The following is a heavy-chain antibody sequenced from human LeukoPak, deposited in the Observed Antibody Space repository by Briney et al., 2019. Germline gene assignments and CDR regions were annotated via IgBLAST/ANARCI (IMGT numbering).Heavy chain of an antibody. CDR2: IYYSGST. D-gene: IGHD1-26*01. V-gene: IGHV4-39*07. CDR1: GGSISSYSYY. CDR3: ARGEHLYYYYGMDV. Sequence: SETLSLTCTVSGGSISSYSYYWGWIRQPPGKGLEWIASIYYSGSTYYNPSLKSRVTMSVDKSKNQFSLKLSSVTAADTAVYYCARGEHLYYYYGMDVWGQGTTVTVSS. J-gene: IGHJ6*02.